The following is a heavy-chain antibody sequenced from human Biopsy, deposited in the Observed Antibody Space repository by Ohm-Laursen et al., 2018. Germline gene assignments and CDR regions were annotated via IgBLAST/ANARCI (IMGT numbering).Heavy chain of an antibody. D-gene: IGHD1-26*01. CDR1: GFTFDDYA. V-gene: IGHV3-9*01. CDR3: ARGGSYDL. J-gene: IGHJ5*02. Sequence: SLRLSCAASGFTFDDYALHWVRQAPGKALEWVSGISWNSLSIGYAESVKGRFTISRDNAKNSLFLQMSSLSAEDTALYYCARGGSYDLWGQGTLVTVSS. CDR2: ISWNSLSI.